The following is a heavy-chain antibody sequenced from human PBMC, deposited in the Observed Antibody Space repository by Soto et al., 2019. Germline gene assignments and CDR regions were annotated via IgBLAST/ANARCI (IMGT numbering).Heavy chain of an antibody. J-gene: IGHJ5*02. D-gene: IGHD6-6*01. V-gene: IGHV4-39*01. CDR3: ARHRIAARLMGWFDP. CDR1: GGPISSSSYY. Sequence: SETLSLTCTVSGGPISSSSYYWGWIRQPPGKGLEWIGSIYYSGSTYYNPSLKSRVTISVDTSKNQFSLKLSSVTAADTAVYYCARHRIAARLMGWFDPWGQGTLVTVSS. CDR2: IYYSGST.